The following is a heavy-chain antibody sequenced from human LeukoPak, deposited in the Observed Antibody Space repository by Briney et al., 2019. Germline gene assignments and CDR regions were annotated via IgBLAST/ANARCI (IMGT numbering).Heavy chain of an antibody. CDR3: ARVVGGVGDCFDI. Sequence: SETLTLPCSVSGHLISRFHWIWLRQPPGKGLEWIGYIYYSGITNYNPSLKSRVTISVDSSKNQFSLILSSVTAADAAVYFGARVVGGVGDCFDIWGQGTMVTVSS. D-gene: IGHD2-21*02. V-gene: IGHV4-59*01. CDR2: IYYSGIT. J-gene: IGHJ3*02. CDR1: GHLISRFH.